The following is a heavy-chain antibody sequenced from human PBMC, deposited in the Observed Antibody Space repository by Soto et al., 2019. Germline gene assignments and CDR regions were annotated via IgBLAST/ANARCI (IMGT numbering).Heavy chain of an antibody. J-gene: IGHJ5*02. Sequence: SETLSLTCTVAGGSISSYYWSWIRQPPGKGLEWIGYIYYSGSTNYNPSLKSRVTISVDTSKNQFSLKLSSVTAADTAVYYCERGPSATFDPWGQGTLVTVS. CDR3: ERGPSATFDP. CDR2: IYYSGST. V-gene: IGHV4-59*01. CDR1: GGSISSYY.